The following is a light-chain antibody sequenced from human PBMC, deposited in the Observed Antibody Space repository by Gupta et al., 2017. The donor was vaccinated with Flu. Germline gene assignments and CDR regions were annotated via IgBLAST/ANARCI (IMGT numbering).Light chain of an antibody. Sequence: AFRCGGASQSLRTGNGKNYLHWYLQKPGQAPQLLIYCGSSLATGVPDRFSGSGSFTDFILKISRLEAEDVVVYYFTQSLRTPPTFGQGTKVETK. CDR3: TQSLRTPPT. CDR2: CGS. CDR1: QSLRTGNGKNY. V-gene: IGKV2-28*01. J-gene: IGKJ1*01.